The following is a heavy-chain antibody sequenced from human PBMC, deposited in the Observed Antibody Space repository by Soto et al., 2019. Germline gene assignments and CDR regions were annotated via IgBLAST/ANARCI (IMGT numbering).Heavy chain of an antibody. D-gene: IGHD6-19*01. CDR3: ARGLPVSGWYDPLYYYYYGMDV. V-gene: IGHV1-8*01. Sequence: QVQLVQSGAEVKKPGASVKVSCKASGYTFTSYDINWVRQATGQGLEWMGWMNPNSGNTGYAQKFQGRVTMTRNTSISTTYMELSSLRSEDTAVYYCARGLPVSGWYDPLYYYYYGMDVWGQGTTVTVSS. J-gene: IGHJ6*02. CDR1: GYTFTSYD. CDR2: MNPNSGNT.